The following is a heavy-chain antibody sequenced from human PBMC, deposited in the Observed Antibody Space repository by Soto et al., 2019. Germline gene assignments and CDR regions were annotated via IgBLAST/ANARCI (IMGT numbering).Heavy chain of an antibody. J-gene: IGHJ3*02. V-gene: IGHV3-21*01. Sequence: GGSLRLSCAASGFTFSSYSMNWVRQAPGKGLEWVSSISSSSSYIYYADSVKGRFTISRDNAKNSLYLQMNSLRAEDTAVYYCAREVGFVGAFDIWGQGTMVTVSS. CDR2: ISSSSSYI. CDR3: AREVGFVGAFDI. D-gene: IGHD5-12*01. CDR1: GFTFSSYS.